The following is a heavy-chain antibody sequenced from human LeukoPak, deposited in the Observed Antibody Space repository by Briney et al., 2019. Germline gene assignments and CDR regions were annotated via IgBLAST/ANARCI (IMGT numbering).Heavy chain of an antibody. CDR2: ISGSGGST. J-gene: IGHJ3*02. V-gene: IGHV3-23*01. CDR1: GFTFSSYA. D-gene: IGHD5-12*01. Sequence: PGGSLRLSCAASGFTFSSYAMSWVRQAPGKGLEWVSAISGSGGSTYYADSVKGRFTISRDNSKNTLYLQMNSLRAEDTAVYYCAKDGRGGYSGYANYDDAFDIWGQGTMVTVSS. CDR3: AKDGRGGYSGYANYDDAFDI.